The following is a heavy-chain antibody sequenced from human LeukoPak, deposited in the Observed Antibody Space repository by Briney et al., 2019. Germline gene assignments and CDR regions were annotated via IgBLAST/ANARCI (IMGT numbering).Heavy chain of an antibody. D-gene: IGHD6-13*01. CDR1: GFTSRSYA. Sequence: PGGSLRLSCAASGFTSRSYAMSWVRQAPGKGLEWVSTISGSGGSTYYAASVKGRFTISRDNSKNTLYLQMNSLRAEDTAVYYCARVFIIAAAGHGTDYWGQGTLVTVSS. V-gene: IGHV3-23*01. CDR2: ISGSGGST. CDR3: ARVFIIAAAGHGTDY. J-gene: IGHJ4*02.